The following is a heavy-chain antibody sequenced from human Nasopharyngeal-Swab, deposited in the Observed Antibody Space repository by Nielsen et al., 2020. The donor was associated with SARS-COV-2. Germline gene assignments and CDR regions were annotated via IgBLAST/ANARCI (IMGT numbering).Heavy chain of an antibody. V-gene: IGHV3-64D*06. CDR2: ISSNGGST. Sequence: WIRQPPGKGLEYVSAISSNGGSTYYADSVKGRFTISRDNSKNTLYLQMSSLRAEDTAVYYRVKGSGLSGCLDYWGQGTLVTVSS. J-gene: IGHJ4*02. CDR3: VKGSGLSGCLDY. D-gene: IGHD6-19*01.